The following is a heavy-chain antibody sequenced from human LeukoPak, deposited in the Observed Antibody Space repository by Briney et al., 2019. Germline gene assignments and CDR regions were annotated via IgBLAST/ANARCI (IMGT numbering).Heavy chain of an antibody. CDR3: ARDYSYYYDSSGYSGDY. Sequence: SETLSLTCTVSGGSISSYYWSWIRQPPGKGLEWIWLIYTSGSTNYNPSLKSRVTISVDKSQNQFYLKLSSVTAADTAVYYCARDYSYYYDSSGYSGDYWGQGTLVTVSS. CDR2: IYTSGST. D-gene: IGHD3-22*01. J-gene: IGHJ4*02. V-gene: IGHV4-4*07. CDR1: GGSISSYY.